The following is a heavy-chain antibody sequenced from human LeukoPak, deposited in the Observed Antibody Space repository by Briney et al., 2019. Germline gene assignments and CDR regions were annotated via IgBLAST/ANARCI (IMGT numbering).Heavy chain of an antibody. D-gene: IGHD6-13*01. CDR3: AWQSSSSWWTPFDY. J-gene: IGHJ4*02. CDR2: IYYSGST. Sequence: PSETLSLTCTVSGGSISSSSYYWGWIRQPPGKGLEWIGSIYYSGSTYYNPSLKSRVTISVDTSKNQFSLKLSSVTAADTAVYYCAWQSSSSWWTPFDYWGQGTLVTVSS. CDR1: GGSISSSSYY. V-gene: IGHV4-39*01.